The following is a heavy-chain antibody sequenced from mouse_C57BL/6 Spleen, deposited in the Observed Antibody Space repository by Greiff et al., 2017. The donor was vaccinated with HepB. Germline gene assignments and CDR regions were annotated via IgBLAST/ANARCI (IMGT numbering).Heavy chain of an antibody. Sequence: QVHVKQPGAELVRPGSSVKLSCKASGYTFTSYWMDWVKQRPGQGLEWIGNIYPSDSETHYNQKFKDKATLTVDKSSSTAYMQLSSLTSEDSAVYYCASGGNYDYDVAYYFDYWGQGTTLTVSS. V-gene: IGHV1-61*01. CDR2: IYPSDSET. D-gene: IGHD2-4*01. CDR3: ASGGNYDYDVAYYFDY. J-gene: IGHJ2*01. CDR1: GYTFTSYW.